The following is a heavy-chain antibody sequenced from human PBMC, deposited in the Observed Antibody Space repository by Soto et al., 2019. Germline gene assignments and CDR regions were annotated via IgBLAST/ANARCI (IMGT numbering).Heavy chain of an antibody. CDR3: VRMASSVTLNWFDP. V-gene: IGHV1-8*01. J-gene: IGHJ5*02. D-gene: IGHD3-16*01. CDR2: MNPNSGDT. CDR1: ESTFMNYD. Sequence: GAAVNVTYTASESTFMNYDFSWVRQATGQGLEWMGWMNPNSGDTGYALKFQGRVSMTRNTSIYTVYLELSSLASDDTAVYYCVRMASSVTLNWFDPWGQGTLVTVPS.